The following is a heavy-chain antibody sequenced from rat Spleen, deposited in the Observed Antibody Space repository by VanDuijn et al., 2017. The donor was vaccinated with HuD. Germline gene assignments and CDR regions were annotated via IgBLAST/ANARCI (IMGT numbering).Heavy chain of an antibody. D-gene: IGHD2-6*01. CDR1: GFTFSDNY. CDR3: ARQPHTTYVNGYYFDY. Sequence: EVQLVESDGGLVQPGRSLKLSCAVSGFTFSDNYMAWVRQAPTKGLEWVATISYDGSKTYYRDYVKARFTISRDNSKSTLYLQMDSLVSEDTATYYCARQPHTTYVNGYYFDYWGQGVMVTVSS. V-gene: IGHV5-29*01. CDR2: ISYDGSKT. J-gene: IGHJ2*01.